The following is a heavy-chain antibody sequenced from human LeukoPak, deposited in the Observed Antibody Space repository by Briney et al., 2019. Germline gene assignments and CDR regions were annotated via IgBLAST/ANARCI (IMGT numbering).Heavy chain of an antibody. Sequence: PSETLSLTRTVAGASISSYYWSWIRQPPGKGREWSVYIYYSVSTYYNPSLKSRVTISEDTSKKQFSLTLSSVPAADTAGYYCAREVRGSGNGDDAFDLWGQGTMVTVSS. V-gene: IGHV4-59*12. CDR1: GASISSYY. CDR2: IYYSVST. CDR3: AREVRGSGNGDDAFDL. J-gene: IGHJ3*01. D-gene: IGHD3-10*01.